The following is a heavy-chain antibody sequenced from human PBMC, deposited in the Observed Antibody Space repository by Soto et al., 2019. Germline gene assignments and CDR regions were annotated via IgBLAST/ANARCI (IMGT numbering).Heavy chain of an antibody. V-gene: IGHV3-30-3*01. J-gene: IGHJ4*02. Sequence: GGSLRLSCAASGFTFSSYAMHWVRQAPGKGLEWVAVISYDGSNKYYADSVKGRFTISRDNSKNTLYLQMNSLRAEETAVYYCARDPTIDYSSSPRFDYWGQGTLVTVSS. CDR1: GFTFSSYA. CDR3: ARDPTIDYSSSPRFDY. D-gene: IGHD6-6*01. CDR2: ISYDGSNK.